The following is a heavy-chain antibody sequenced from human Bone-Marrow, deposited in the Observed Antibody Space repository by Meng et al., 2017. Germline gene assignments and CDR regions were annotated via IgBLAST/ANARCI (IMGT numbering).Heavy chain of an antibody. J-gene: IGHJ6*01. V-gene: IGHV1-69*13. CDR1: GGTFSSYA. Sequence: SVKVSCKASGGTFSSYAISWVRQAPGQGLEWMGGIIPIFGTANYAQKFQGRVTITADESTSTAYMELSSLRSEDTAVYYCARDSGILTGYYIKRYYYYGMDVWGQGTTVTGAS. CDR2: IIPIFGTA. D-gene: IGHD3-9*01. CDR3: ARDSGILTGYYIKRYYYYGMDV.